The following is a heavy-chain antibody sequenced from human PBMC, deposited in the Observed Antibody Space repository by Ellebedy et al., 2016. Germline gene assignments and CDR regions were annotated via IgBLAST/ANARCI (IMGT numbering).Heavy chain of an antibody. CDR2: ISAYNGNT. D-gene: IGHD3-22*01. CDR1: GYTFTSYG. J-gene: IGHJ6*02. V-gene: IGHV1-18*01. CDR3: ARVPAHSSGYQYGMDV. Sequence: ASVKVSXXASGYTFTSYGISWVRQAPGQGLEWMGWISAYNGNTNYAQKLQGRVTMTTDTSTSTAYMELRSLRSDDTAVYYCARVPAHSSGYQYGMDVWGQGTTVTVSS.